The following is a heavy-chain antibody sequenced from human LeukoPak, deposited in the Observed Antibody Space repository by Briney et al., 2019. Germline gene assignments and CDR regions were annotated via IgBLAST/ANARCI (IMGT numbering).Heavy chain of an antibody. D-gene: IGHD3-10*01. J-gene: IGHJ6*04. Sequence: ASATLSCQASGYTLTSYGISWVRQAPGQGLEWIGWISAYNGNTNYAQKLQGRVTMTTDTSTSTAYMELRSLRSDKTAVYYCARDVTAMARGYYNYGMDVWGKGTTVTVSS. V-gene: IGHV1-18*04. CDR2: ISAYNGNT. CDR1: GYTLTSYG. CDR3: ARDVTAMARGYYNYGMDV.